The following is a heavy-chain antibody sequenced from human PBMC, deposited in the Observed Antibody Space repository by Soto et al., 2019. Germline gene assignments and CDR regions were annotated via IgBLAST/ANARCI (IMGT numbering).Heavy chain of an antibody. J-gene: IGHJ4*02. CDR3: VREDMSGTYYFDY. V-gene: IGHV4-61*01. Sequence: KTSETLSLTCRVSGASVSSETHFWTWIRQPPGKGLEWIGYVYRTGITNSNPALTSRVTVSADRSKNQFSLTLRSVTAADTAVYYCVREDMSGTYYFDYWGPGIQVTAPQ. CDR2: VYRTGIT. CDR1: GASVSSETHF. D-gene: IGHD1-26*01.